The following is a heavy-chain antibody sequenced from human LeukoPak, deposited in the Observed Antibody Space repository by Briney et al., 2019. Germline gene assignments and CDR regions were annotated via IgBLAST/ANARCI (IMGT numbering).Heavy chain of an antibody. Sequence: SETLSLTCTVSGGSISSSGYYWVWIRQPPGKGLEWIGSIYYSGSTYYSPSLKSRVTISVDTSRNQISLKLSSVTAADTAVYYCAAVMVLNWFDPWGQGTPVTVSS. CDR2: IYYSGST. V-gene: IGHV4-39*01. CDR3: AAVMVLNWFDP. J-gene: IGHJ5*02. D-gene: IGHD5-18*01. CDR1: GGSISSSGYY.